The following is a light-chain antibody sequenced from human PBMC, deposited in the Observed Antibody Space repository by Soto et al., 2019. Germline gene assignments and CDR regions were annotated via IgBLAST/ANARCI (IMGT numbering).Light chain of an antibody. J-gene: IGKJ3*01. CDR3: QQLNSFPIT. Sequence: IQLTQSPSSLSAYVGDRVTISCRASQGIANFLAWYQQKPGKAPKLLIYGASTLQSGIPSRLSGSGSGTDFTLTISSLQPEDFATYYCQQLNSFPITFVPGTKVDIK. CDR2: GAS. CDR1: QGIANF. V-gene: IGKV1-9*01.